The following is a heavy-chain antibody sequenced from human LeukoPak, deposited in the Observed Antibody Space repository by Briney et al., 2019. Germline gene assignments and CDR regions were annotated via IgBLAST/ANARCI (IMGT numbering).Heavy chain of an antibody. Sequence: GGSLRLSCAASGFTFSSYGMHWVRQAPGKGLEWVAVISYDGSNKYYADSVKGRFTISRDNSKNTLYLQMNSLRAEDTAVYYCAKEFSPAVDAFDIWGQGTMVTVSS. D-gene: IGHD6-19*01. V-gene: IGHV3-30*18. J-gene: IGHJ3*02. CDR2: ISYDGSNK. CDR3: AKEFSPAVDAFDI. CDR1: GFTFSSYG.